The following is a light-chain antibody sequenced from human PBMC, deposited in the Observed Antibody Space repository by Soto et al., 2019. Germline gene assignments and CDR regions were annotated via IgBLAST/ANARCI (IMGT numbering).Light chain of an antibody. Sequence: QSVLTQPASVSGSPGQSITISCTGTSGDVGGYNYVSWYQQHPGKAPKLMIYEVSNRPSGVSNRFSGSKSGNTASLTISGLQAEDEADYYCSSYTSSSTQVFGTGTKVTV. CDR2: EVS. CDR3: SSYTSSSTQV. CDR1: SGDVGGYNY. J-gene: IGLJ1*01. V-gene: IGLV2-14*01.